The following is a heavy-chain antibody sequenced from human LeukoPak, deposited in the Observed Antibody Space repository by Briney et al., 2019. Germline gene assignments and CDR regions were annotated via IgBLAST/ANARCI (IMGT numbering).Heavy chain of an antibody. D-gene: IGHD2-15*01. CDR2: IIPIFGTA. CDR3: ALSPGVAATWPLVNWFDP. V-gene: IGHV1-69*13. CDR1: GGTFSSYA. Sequence: ASVKVSCKASGGTFSSYAISWVRQAPGQGLEWMGGIIPIFGTANYAQKFQGRVTITADESTSTAYMELSSLRSEDTAVYYCALSPGVAATWPLVNWFDPWGQGTLVTVSS. J-gene: IGHJ5*02.